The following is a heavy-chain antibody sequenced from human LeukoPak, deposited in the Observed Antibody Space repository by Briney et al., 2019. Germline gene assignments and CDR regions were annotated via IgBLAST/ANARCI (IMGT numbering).Heavy chain of an antibody. Sequence: SETLSLTCAISGGSISSGGYSWSWIRQPPGKGLEWIGYIYHSGSTYYNPSLKSRVTISVDRSKNQFSLKLSSVTAADTAVYYGARGPVLTATELGWWFAPWGQGTLVTVSS. CDR2: IYHSGST. CDR1: GGSISSGGYS. V-gene: IGHV4-30-2*01. J-gene: IGHJ5*02. D-gene: IGHD2-21*02. CDR3: ARGPVLTATELGWWFAP.